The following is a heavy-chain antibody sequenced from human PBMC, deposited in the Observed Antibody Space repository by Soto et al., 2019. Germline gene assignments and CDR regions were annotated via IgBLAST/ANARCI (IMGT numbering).Heavy chain of an antibody. CDR3: AKDGKRSYITIFGMVPAVTNFDY. J-gene: IGHJ4*02. CDR2: ISGSGGST. Sequence: EVQLLESGGGLVQPGGSLRLSCAASGFTFSSYAMSWVRQAPGKGLEWVSAISGSGGSTYYADSVKGRFTSSRDNSKNRLYLQMNSLRAEDTAVYYCAKDGKRSYITIFGMVPAVTNFDYWGQGTLVTVSS. D-gene: IGHD3-3*01. V-gene: IGHV3-23*01. CDR1: GFTFSSYA.